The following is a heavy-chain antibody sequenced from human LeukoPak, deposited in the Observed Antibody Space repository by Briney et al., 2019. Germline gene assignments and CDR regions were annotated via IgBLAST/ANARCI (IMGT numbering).Heavy chain of an antibody. D-gene: IGHD3-22*01. CDR2: IKHDGSEQ. J-gene: IGHJ4*02. CDR1: GFTFGTYW. CDR3: ARAAPYDSSGYYPYYFDY. V-gene: IGHV3-7*01. Sequence: PGGSLRLSCAASGFTFGTYWMAWVRQAPGKGLEWVANIKHDGSEQYYVDSVKGRFTISRDNAKNSLYLQMNSLKGEDTAVYYCARAAPYDSSGYYPYYFDYWGQGTLVTVSS.